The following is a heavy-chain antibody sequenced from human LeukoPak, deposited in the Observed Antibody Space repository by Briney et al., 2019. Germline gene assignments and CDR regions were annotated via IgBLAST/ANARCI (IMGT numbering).Heavy chain of an antibody. CDR2: ISGSGGST. Sequence: GGSLRLSCAASGFTFSSYAMSWVRQAPGKGLEWVSAISGSGGSTYSADSVKGRFTISRDNSKNTLFLQMGSLRAEDMAVYYCASWNGNWHAYWGQGTLVTVSS. V-gene: IGHV3-23*01. J-gene: IGHJ4*02. CDR1: GFTFSSYA. D-gene: IGHD1-20*01. CDR3: ASWNGNWHAY.